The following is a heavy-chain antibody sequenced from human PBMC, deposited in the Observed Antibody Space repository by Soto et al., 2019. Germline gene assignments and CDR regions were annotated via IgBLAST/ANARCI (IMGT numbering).Heavy chain of an antibody. Sequence: PSETLSLTCAVYGGSFSGYYWSWIRQPPGKGLEWIGEINHSGSTNYNPSLKSRVTISVDTSKNQFSLKLSSVTAADTAVYYCARVPWDYDFWSGYFRSDYYYYMDVRGKGTTVTVSS. CDR3: ARVPWDYDFWSGYFRSDYYYYMDV. CDR2: INHSGST. J-gene: IGHJ6*03. D-gene: IGHD3-3*01. CDR1: GGSFSGYY. V-gene: IGHV4-34*01.